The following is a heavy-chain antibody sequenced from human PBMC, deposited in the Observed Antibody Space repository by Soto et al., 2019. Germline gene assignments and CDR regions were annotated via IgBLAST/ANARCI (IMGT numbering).Heavy chain of an antibody. CDR3: ASSPAFSSSWYGIPPNPSHVMDC. J-gene: IGHJ6*02. CDR2: INPSGGIT. CDR1: GYTFTRFY. Sequence: QMQLVQSGAEVKRPGASVRVSCKSSGYTFTRFYIHWVRQAPGHGLEWMGIINPSGGITNFAQRFQGRGTRTRDMSTNTQYMELSSRKDDDTAVYYCASSPAFSSSWYGIPPNPSHVMDCWGQGTTVTVS. V-gene: IGHV1-46*01. D-gene: IGHD6-13*01.